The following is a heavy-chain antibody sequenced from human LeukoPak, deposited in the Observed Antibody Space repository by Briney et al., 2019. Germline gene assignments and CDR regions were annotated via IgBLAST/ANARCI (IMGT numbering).Heavy chain of an antibody. D-gene: IGHD3-3*01. V-gene: IGHV3-23*01. Sequence: PGGSLRLSCAASGFTFSSYAMSWVRQAPGKGLEWVSAIGGSGGSTYYADSVKGRFTISRDNSKNTLYLQMNSLRAEDTAVYYCAKAGNYDFWSGYYNFDYWGQGTLVTVSS. CDR1: GFTFSSYA. CDR2: IGGSGGST. CDR3: AKAGNYDFWSGYYNFDY. J-gene: IGHJ4*02.